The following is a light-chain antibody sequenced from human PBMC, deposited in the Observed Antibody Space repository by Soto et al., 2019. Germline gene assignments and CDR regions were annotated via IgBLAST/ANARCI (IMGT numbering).Light chain of an antibody. V-gene: IGKV4-1*01. J-gene: IGKJ2*01. CDR1: QSVLYSSNNKNY. CDR3: KQYYSTPNT. CDR2: WAS. Sequence: DIVMTQSPDSLAVSLGERATINCKSSQSVLYSSNNKNYLAWYQQKPGQPPKLLIYWASTRESGVPDRFSGSGSGTDITLTISSLQAEDVAVYDCKQYYSTPNTFGQGTKLEIK.